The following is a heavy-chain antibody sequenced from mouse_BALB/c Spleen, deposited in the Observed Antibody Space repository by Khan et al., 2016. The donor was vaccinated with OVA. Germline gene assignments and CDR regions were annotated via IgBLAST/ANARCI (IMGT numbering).Heavy chain of an antibody. CDR3: ARGGYAAFAY. CDR1: GYSFTDYS. Sequence: VQLQQSGPELVKPGASVKVSCKASGYSFTDYSLYWVKQSHGKCLEWIGYIDPSNGGTYYNQNFKGKATLTVDKSSSTAFMYLNSLTSEDSAVYDCARGGYAAFAYWGQGTLVTVSA. J-gene: IGHJ3*01. CDR2: IDPSNGGT. V-gene: IGHV1S135*01.